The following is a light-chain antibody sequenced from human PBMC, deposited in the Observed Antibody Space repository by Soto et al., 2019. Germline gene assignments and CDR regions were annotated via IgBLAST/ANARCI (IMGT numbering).Light chain of an antibody. CDR2: NKN. V-gene: IGLV1-44*01. CDR3: VAWHASLNGFYV. CDR1: SSNTRRNH. Sequence: QSVLTPPHSASGTPVHRVTISCSGKSSNTRRNHKNWNEQGPGTAQKILKYNKNERPTGVHDRVAGSKYGTSASLNNSGLQSEDEADYYCVAWHASLNGFYVFGTVTKVTAL. J-gene: IGLJ1*01.